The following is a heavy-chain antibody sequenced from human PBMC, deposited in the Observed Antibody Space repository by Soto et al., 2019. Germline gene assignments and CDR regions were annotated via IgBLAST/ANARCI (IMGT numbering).Heavy chain of an antibody. CDR1: GGSISSYY. CDR2: IYYSGST. J-gene: IGHJ6*04. V-gene: IGHV4-59*01. Sequence: SETLSLACTVSGGSISSYYWSWIRQPPGKGLEWIGYIYYSGSTNYNPSLKSRVTISVDTSKNQFSLKLSSVTAADTAVYYCARARNLEGYLIDFRAKGTSDTGSS. CDR3: ARARNLEGYLIDF. D-gene: IGHD1-1*01.